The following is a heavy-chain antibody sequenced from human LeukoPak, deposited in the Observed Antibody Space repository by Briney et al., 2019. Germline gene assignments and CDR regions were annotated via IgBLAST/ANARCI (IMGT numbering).Heavy chain of an antibody. Sequence: GGSLRLSCAASGLTFNNAWMSWVRQAPGKGLEWVGHIKSKTDGETTDYAAPVKGRFTISRDDSKNTLYLQMNSLKTEDTAVYYCTTKRGWGDNCYNYWGQGTLVTVSS. D-gene: IGHD2-21*02. CDR3: TTKRGWGDNCYNY. V-gene: IGHV3-15*01. CDR2: IKSKTDGETT. J-gene: IGHJ4*02. CDR1: GLTFNNAW.